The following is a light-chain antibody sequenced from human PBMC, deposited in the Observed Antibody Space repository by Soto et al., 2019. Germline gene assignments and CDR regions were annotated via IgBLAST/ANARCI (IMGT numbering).Light chain of an antibody. CDR2: DVS. Sequence: QSALTQPRSVSGSPGQSVTISCTGTSSDVGGYNYVSWCQQHPGKAPKLVIYDVSKRPSGVPDRFSGSKSGNTASLTVSGLQAEDEADYSCCSYAGTYTQWVFGGGTKLTVL. CDR3: CSYAGTYTQWV. CDR1: SSDVGGYNY. V-gene: IGLV2-11*01. J-gene: IGLJ3*02.